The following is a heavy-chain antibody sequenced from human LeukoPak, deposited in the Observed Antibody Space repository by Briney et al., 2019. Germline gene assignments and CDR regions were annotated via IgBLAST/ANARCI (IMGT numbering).Heavy chain of an antibody. V-gene: IGHV4-59*01. D-gene: IGHD3-10*02. Sequence: SETLSLTCTVSGGSISSYSWSWIRQPTGKGLEWIGYIYYSGSTNYNPSLKSRVTISVDTSKNQFSLKLSSVTAADTAVYYCARSDTYYVKPFDYWGQGTLVTVS. CDR3: ARSDTYYVKPFDY. J-gene: IGHJ4*02. CDR2: IYYSGST. CDR1: GGSISSYS.